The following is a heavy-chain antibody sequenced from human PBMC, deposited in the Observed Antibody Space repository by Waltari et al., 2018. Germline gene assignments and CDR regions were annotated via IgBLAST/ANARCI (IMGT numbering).Heavy chain of an antibody. V-gene: IGHV1-69*08. J-gene: IGHJ6*02. Sequence: QVQLVQSGAEVKKPGSSVKVSCKASGGTFSSYAISWVRQAPGQGLEWMGRIIPIFGTANDAQKFQGRVTITADKSTSTADMELSSLRSEDTAVYYCARNYDVWSGYWSQNYYYGMDVWGQGTTVTVSS. CDR2: IIPIFGTA. CDR1: GGTFSSYA. CDR3: ARNYDVWSGYWSQNYYYGMDV. D-gene: IGHD3-3*01.